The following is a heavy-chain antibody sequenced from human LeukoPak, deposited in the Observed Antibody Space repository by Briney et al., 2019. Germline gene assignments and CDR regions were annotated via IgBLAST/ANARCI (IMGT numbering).Heavy chain of an antibody. CDR2: IHYRGNT. J-gene: IGHJ4*02. Sequence: SETLSLTCAVAGGSMYGYYWNWIRQAPGKGLEWIGNIHYRGNTNTNPSLKSRVTIAADTSKNQFSLKLSSVTAADTAVYYCVRTGEVTTVCDSWGQGNLVTVSS. CDR3: VRTGEVTTVCDS. V-gene: IGHV4-59*08. CDR1: GGSMYGYY. D-gene: IGHD4-17*01.